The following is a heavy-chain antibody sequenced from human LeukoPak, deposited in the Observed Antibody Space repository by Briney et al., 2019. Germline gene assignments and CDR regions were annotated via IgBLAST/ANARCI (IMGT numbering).Heavy chain of an antibody. CDR2: IGTAGNT. CDR3: ARVAKERVGGVYYFDY. CDR1: GFTFSVYD. V-gene: IGHV3-13*01. D-gene: IGHD1-1*01. Sequence: PGGSLRLPCAVSGFTFSVYDMHWVRQATGKGLEWVSAIGTAGNTYYTGSVKGRFTISRENAKNSLYLQMNSLRAGDTAVYYCARVAKERVGGVYYFDYWGQGTLVTVSS. J-gene: IGHJ4*02.